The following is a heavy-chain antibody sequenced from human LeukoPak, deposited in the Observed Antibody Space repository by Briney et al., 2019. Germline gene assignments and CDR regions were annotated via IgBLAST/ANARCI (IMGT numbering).Heavy chain of an antibody. V-gene: IGHV3-7*01. CDR2: IKEDGSET. D-gene: IGHD4/OR15-4a*01. CDR3: ARRKEVQTTFDY. Sequence: PGGSLRLSCAASGFVFSNSWMGWVRLAPGKGLEGVANIKEDGSETYYVDSVKGRFTISRDNAKNSLDLQMNSLRDEDTAVYYCARRKEVQTTFDYWGQGTLVTVSS. CDR1: GFVFSNSW. J-gene: IGHJ4*02.